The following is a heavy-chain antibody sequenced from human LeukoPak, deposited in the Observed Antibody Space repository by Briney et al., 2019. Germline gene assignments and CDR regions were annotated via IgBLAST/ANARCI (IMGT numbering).Heavy chain of an antibody. Sequence: PGGSLRLSCAASGFTFSTYGMGWVRQAPGKGLEWVSSINDNGGASASYTDSVKGRFTISRDNSKNTLYLQMNSLRAEDTAVYYCAKEGVQTPSDWYFDLWGRGTLVTVSS. CDR1: GFTFSTYG. CDR3: AKEGVQTPSDWYFDL. D-gene: IGHD1-26*01. CDR2: INDNGGASA. V-gene: IGHV3-23*01. J-gene: IGHJ2*01.